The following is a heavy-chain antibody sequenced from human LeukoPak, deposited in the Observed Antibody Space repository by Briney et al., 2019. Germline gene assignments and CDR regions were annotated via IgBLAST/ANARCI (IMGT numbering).Heavy chain of an antibody. Sequence: SETLSLTCTVSGGAISSYYWSWIRQPPGKGLEWIVYIYYSGSTNYNPSLKSRVTISVDTSKNQFSLKLSSVTAADTAVYYCARQVKQQLVLYYYYYMDVWGKGTTVTVFS. V-gene: IGHV4-59*08. CDR1: GGAISSYY. D-gene: IGHD6-13*01. CDR2: IYYSGST. J-gene: IGHJ6*03. CDR3: ARQVKQQLVLYYYYYMDV.